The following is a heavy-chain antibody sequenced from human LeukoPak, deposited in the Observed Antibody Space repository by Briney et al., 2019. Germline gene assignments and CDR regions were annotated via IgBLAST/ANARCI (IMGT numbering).Heavy chain of an antibody. V-gene: IGHV4-59*02. CDR2: VRHSENS. Sequence: SETLSLTCSVSGVSVNSHYWSWIRQSPGKGLEWIAYVRHSENSNSNPSLKSRVTTSVDTSRNHFSLKLTSVTAADTAIYYCARGSTGQYDPWGQGILVTVSS. J-gene: IGHJ5*02. CDR3: ARGSTGQYDP. D-gene: IGHD1-14*01. CDR1: GVSVNSHY.